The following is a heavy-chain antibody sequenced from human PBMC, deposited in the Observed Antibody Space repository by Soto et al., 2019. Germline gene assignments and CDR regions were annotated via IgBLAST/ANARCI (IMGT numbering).Heavy chain of an antibody. CDR3: AREAAAGTLDY. CDR2: ISAYNGNT. CDR1: GYTFTSYG. V-gene: IGHV1-18*03. Sequence: GASVKVSCKAPGYTFTSYGISWLQQAPGQGLEWMGWISAYNGNTNYAQKLQGRVTMTTDTSTSTAYMELRSLRSDDMAVYYCAREAAAGTLDYWGQGTLDTVSS. D-gene: IGHD6-13*01. J-gene: IGHJ4*02.